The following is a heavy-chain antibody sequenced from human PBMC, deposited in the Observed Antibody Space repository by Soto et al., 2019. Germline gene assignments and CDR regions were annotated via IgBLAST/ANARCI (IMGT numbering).Heavy chain of an antibody. CDR1: GFSLKTIGIS. CDR3: ARSTSENFWSGPFDY. J-gene: IGHJ4*02. V-gene: IGHV2-5*02. D-gene: IGHD3-3*01. Sequence: QITLKESGPTLVRPTQPLTLTCSFSGFSLKTIGISVGWIRQPPGKALEWLALTYWDDDRRYSPSLKTRLTITKDASKNQVVLAMTNVDPVDTATYYCARSTSENFWSGPFDYWGPGIVVTVSS. CDR2: TYWDDDR.